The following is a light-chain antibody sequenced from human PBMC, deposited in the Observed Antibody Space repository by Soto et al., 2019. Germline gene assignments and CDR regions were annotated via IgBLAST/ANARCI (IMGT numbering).Light chain of an antibody. CDR1: SGINVGTSR. CDR3: MIWRRNAVA. J-gene: IGLJ2*01. CDR2: YKSDSDK. Sequence: QPVLTQPASLSASPGASASLTCTLRSGINVGTSRIYWYQQKPGGPPQYLLRYKSDSDKQQGSGVPSRFSGSNNDSANAGTLLISGLQSEDEADYYSMIWRRNAVAFGGGTKLTVL. V-gene: IGLV5-45*01.